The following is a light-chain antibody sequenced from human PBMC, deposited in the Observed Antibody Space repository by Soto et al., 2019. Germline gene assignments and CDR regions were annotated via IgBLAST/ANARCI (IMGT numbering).Light chain of an antibody. CDR1: SSNIGAGYD. J-gene: IGLJ1*01. Sequence: QSVLTQPPSVSGAPGQRVTISCTGSSSNIGAGYDVHWYQQLPGTAPKLLIYGNSNRPSGVPDRFSGSKSGTSASLAITGLQAEDEADYYCQSYDSSLRGSIVFGTVTKVTVL. CDR3: QSYDSSLRGSIV. V-gene: IGLV1-40*01. CDR2: GNS.